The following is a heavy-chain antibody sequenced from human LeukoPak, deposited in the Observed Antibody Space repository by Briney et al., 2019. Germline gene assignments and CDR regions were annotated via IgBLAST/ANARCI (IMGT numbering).Heavy chain of an antibody. D-gene: IGHD2-2*01. J-gene: IGHJ5*02. CDR3: AREPAAPGGGFDP. Sequence: PSQTLSLTCAVSGGSISSGGYSWRWIRQPPGKGLEWIGYIYHSGSTYYNPSLKSRVTISVDRSKNQFSLKLSSVTAADTAVYYCAREPAAPGGGFDPWGQGTLVTVSS. V-gene: IGHV4-30-2*01. CDR1: GGSISSGGYS. CDR2: IYHSGST.